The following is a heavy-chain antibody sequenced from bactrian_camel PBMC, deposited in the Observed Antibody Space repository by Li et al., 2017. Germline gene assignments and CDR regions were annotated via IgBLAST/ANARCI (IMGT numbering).Heavy chain of an antibody. CDR2: IYTGGDVT. J-gene: IGHJ4*01. V-gene: IGHV3S26*01. CDR3: AAGPPLFNLKCDWDVLWNGGSHGLPHY. D-gene: IGHD3*01. CDR1: GHTDSSDC. Sequence: HVQLVESGGGSVQAGGSLRLSCVFSGHTDSSDCLGWFRQAPGKERQGVAAIYTGGDVTSYADSAKGRLTISHSRDNAKYMVYLQMNSLKPEDTAMYYCAAGPPLFNLKCDWDVLWNGGSHGLPHYRGQGTQVTVS.